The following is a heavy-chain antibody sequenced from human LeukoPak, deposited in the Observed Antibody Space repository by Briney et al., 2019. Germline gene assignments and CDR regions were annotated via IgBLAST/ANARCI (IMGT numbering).Heavy chain of an antibody. V-gene: IGHV4-59*01. CDR1: GGSISSYY. CDR3: AGQGIAVAGFP. D-gene: IGHD6-19*01. J-gene: IGHJ5*02. CDR2: IYYRGST. Sequence: PSETLSLTCTVSGGSISSYYWSWIRQPPGKGLEWIGYIYYRGSTNYNPSLKSRVTISVDTSKNQFSLKLSSVTAADTAVYYCAGQGIAVAGFPWGQGTLVTVSS.